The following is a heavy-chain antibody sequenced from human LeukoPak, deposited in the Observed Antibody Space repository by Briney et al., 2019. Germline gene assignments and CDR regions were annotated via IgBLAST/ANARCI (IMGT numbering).Heavy chain of an antibody. CDR2: IYYNRST. CDR1: GGSISSYY. CDR3: SRCSVCNYGSDWFDP. Sequence: SETLTLTCTVSGGSISSYYWSWIRQPPGKGLEWIGYIYYNRSTNYNHSLERRITISVDTSNDQFTLKLNPMTTANTAVYFVSRCSVCNYGSDWFDPWRQGTLVTVSS. D-gene: IGHD3-10*01. J-gene: IGHJ5*02. V-gene: IGHV4-59*01.